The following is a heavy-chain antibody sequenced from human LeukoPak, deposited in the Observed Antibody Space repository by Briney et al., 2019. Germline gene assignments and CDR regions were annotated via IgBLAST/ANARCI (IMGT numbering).Heavy chain of an antibody. Sequence: PGGSLRLSCAASGFTFSNYGLNWVRQAPGKGLEWVSGISTSGGSTYYADSVKGRFTISRGNSKNTLYLQMNTLRAEDTAVYYCAKRLDTRYYFDYWGQGTLATVSS. V-gene: IGHV3-23*01. J-gene: IGHJ4*02. CDR3: AKRLDTRYYFDY. CDR1: GFTFSNYG. D-gene: IGHD2-15*01. CDR2: ISTSGGST.